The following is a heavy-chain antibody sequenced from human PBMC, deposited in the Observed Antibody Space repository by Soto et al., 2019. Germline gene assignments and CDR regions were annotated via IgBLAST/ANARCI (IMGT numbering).Heavy chain of an antibody. CDR3: ARDHSATTVTPGY. Sequence: GGSLRLSCAASGFTFSSYGMHWVRQAPGKGLEWVAVIWYDGSNKYYADSVKGRFTISRDNSKNTLYLQMNSLRAEDTAVYYCARDHSATTVTPGYWGQGTLVTVSS. V-gene: IGHV3-33*01. CDR2: IWYDGSNK. J-gene: IGHJ4*02. CDR1: GFTFSSYG. D-gene: IGHD4-17*01.